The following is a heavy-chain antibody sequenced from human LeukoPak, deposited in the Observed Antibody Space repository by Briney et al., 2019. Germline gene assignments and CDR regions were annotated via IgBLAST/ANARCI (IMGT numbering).Heavy chain of an antibody. CDR2: IYHSGST. Sequence: KPSETLSLTCAVSGYSISSGYYWGWIRQPPGKGLEWIGSIYHSGSTYYNPSLKSRVTISVDTSKNQFSLKLSSVTAADTAVYHCAGPLLYGSGSYLVDYWGQGTLVTVSS. V-gene: IGHV4-38-2*01. D-gene: IGHD3-10*01. CDR3: AGPLLYGSGSYLVDY. CDR1: GYSISSGYY. J-gene: IGHJ4*02.